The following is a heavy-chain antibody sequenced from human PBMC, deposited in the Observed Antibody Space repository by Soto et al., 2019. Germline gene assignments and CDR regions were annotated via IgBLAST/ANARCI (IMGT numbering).Heavy chain of an antibody. D-gene: IGHD5-12*01. V-gene: IGHV3-21*01. CDR3: ARKWVVDIVATIEAFDI. Sequence: GGSLILSCTASGFNFSSYGMNWVRQAPGKGLEWVSSISSSSSYIYYADSVKGRFTISRDNAKNSLYLQMNSLRAEDTAVYYCARKWVVDIVATIEAFDIWGQGTMVTVSS. J-gene: IGHJ3*02. CDR2: ISSSSSYI. CDR1: GFNFSSYG.